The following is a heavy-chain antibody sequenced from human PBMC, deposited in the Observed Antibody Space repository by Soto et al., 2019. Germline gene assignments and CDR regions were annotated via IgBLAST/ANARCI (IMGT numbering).Heavy chain of an antibody. CDR2: IIPIFGTA. D-gene: IGHD4-17*01. V-gene: IGHV1-69*01. CDR1: GGTFSSYA. J-gene: IGHJ2*01. CDR3: WSTTTTVTTSDWYFDL. Sequence: QVQLVQSGAEVKKPGSSVKVSCKASGGTFSSYAISWVRQAPGQGLEWMGGIIPIFGTANYAQKFQGRVTITADESTSTDYMELSSLRSEDTAVYYCWSTTTTVTTSDWYFDLWGRGTLVTVSS.